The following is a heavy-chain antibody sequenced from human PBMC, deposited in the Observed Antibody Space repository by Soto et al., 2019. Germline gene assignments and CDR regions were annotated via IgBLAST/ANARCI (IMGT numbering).Heavy chain of an antibody. D-gene: IGHD1-26*01. CDR3: AKAGSYSGSPGSVDY. J-gene: IGHJ4*02. CDR2: IYYSGAT. V-gene: IGHV4-59*01. Sequence: PSETLSLTCNVSGASISGNYWSWIRQPPGKGLEWIGYIYYSGATNYNPSLESRVTISVDTPKSQFSLKLTSVTPADTAVYYCAKAGSYSGSPGSVDYWGQGTLVTVSS. CDR1: GASISGNY.